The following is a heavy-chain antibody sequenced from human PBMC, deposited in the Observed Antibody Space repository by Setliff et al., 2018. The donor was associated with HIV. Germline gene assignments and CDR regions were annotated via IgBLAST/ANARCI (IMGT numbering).Heavy chain of an antibody. CDR3: AKENGYYYGSGSYYKGYFDY. CDR2: ISGSGGST. V-gene: IGHV3-23*01. Sequence: GGSLRLSCAASGFTFSSYSMNWVRQAPGKGLEWVSTISGSGGSTYYADSVKGRFTISRDNSKNTLYLQMNSLRAEDTAVYYCAKENGYYYGSGSYYKGYFDYWGQGTLVTVSS. J-gene: IGHJ4*02. D-gene: IGHD3-10*01. CDR1: GFTFSSYS.